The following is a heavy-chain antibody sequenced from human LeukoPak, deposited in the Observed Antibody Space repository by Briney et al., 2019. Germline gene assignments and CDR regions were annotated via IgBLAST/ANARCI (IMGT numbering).Heavy chain of an antibody. CDR2: IGNNGGGI. CDR1: GFTFSTYT. J-gene: IGHJ4*02. V-gene: IGHV3-23*01. D-gene: IGHD3-3*01. CDR3: ARVRSPPITIFDY. Sequence: GGSLRLSCAASGFTFSTYTMYWVRHPPGKRLEWVSIIGNNGGGIHYADPVKGRFTISRDNFKNALYLQMNSLRAEDTAVYYCARVRSPPITIFDYWGQGTLVTVSS.